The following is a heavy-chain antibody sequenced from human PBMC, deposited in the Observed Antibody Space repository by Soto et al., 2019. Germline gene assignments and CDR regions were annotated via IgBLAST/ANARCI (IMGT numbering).Heavy chain of an antibody. CDR3: ASIYDSSGYYYGNNWFDP. D-gene: IGHD3-22*01. J-gene: IGHJ5*02. CDR2: IYYSGST. V-gene: IGHV4-31*03. CDR1: GASISSGDYY. Sequence: SETLSLTCTVSGASISSGDYYWSWIRQHPGKSLEWIGYIYYSGSTYYNPSLKSRLTISVDTSKNQFSLKLSSVTAADTAVYYCASIYDSSGYYYGNNWFDPWGQGTLVTVSS.